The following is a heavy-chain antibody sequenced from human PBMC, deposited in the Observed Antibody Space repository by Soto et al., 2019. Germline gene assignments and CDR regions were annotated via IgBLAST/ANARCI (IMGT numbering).Heavy chain of an antibody. CDR2: VSVSGGST. CDR3: ATARGLLDPFDY. Sequence: GGSLRLSCPASGFTFSSYGMSWVRQAPGKGLEWVSTVSVSGGSTYYADSVKGRFTISRDSSKNTLSLQMNSLRVEDTAIYYCATARGLLDPFDYWGQGTLVTVSS. CDR1: GFTFSSYG. J-gene: IGHJ4*02. D-gene: IGHD3-10*01. V-gene: IGHV3-23*01.